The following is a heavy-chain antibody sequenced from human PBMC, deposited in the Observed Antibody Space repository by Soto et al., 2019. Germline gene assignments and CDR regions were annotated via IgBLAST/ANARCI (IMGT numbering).Heavy chain of an antibody. CDR3: TTHHYYDNSGYPPYDY. J-gene: IGHJ4*02. CDR2: IKRETDGETP. CDR1: GFSFTNAW. Sequence: GGSLRLSCSASGFSFTNAWVDWVRQAPGKGLEWVGRIKRETDGETPDYAAPVKGRFTISRDDSKNTVSLLMYSLKTDDTAVYYCTTHHYYDNSGYPPYDYWGQGTLVTVSS. V-gene: IGHV3-15*07. D-gene: IGHD3-22*01.